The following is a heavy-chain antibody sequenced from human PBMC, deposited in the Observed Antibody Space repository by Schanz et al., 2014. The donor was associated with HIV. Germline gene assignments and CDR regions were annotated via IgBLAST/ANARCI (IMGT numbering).Heavy chain of an antibody. CDR3: ARDLYYFDY. J-gene: IGHJ4*02. V-gene: IGHV3-21*01. CDR2: ISSTGSDI. CDR1: GFTFSTYT. D-gene: IGHD2-8*01. Sequence: EVQVVESGGDLVQVGESLTLSCAASGFTFSTYTINWVRQAPGKGLEWVASISSTGSDIYYADSMKGRFTISRDNAKNSLYLQMNSLRAEDTAVYYCARDLYYFDYWGQGALVTVSS.